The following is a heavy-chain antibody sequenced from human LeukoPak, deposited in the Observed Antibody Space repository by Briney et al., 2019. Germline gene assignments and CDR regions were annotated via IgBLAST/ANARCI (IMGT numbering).Heavy chain of an antibody. V-gene: IGHV4-34*01. D-gene: IGHD6-13*01. Sequence: SETLSLTCAVYGGSFSGYYWSWIRQPPGKGLEWIGEINHSGSTNYNPSLKSRVTISVDTSKNQFSLKLSSVTAADTAVYYCARGAAARTNYYYYYMDVWGKGTTVTVSS. CDR1: GGSFSGYY. J-gene: IGHJ6*03. CDR3: ARGAAARTNYYYYYMDV. CDR2: INHSGST.